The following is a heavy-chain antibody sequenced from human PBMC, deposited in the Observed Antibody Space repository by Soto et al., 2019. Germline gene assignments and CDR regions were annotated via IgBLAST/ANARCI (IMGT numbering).Heavy chain of an antibody. CDR3: AGEGTGDYGDYVSYYYYMDV. V-gene: IGHV1-46*03. CDR1: GYTFTSYY. Sequence: ASVKVSCKASGYTFTSYYMHWVRQAPGQGHEWMGIINPSGGSTSYAQKFQGRVTMTRDTSTSTVYMELSSLRSEDTDVYYCAGEGTGDYGDYVSYYYYMDVWGKGTTVTVSS. CDR2: INPSGGST. D-gene: IGHD4-17*01. J-gene: IGHJ6*03.